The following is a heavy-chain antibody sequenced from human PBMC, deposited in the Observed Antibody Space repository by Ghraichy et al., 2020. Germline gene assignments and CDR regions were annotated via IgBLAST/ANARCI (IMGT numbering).Heavy chain of an antibody. CDR1: GFTFDDYA. Sequence: GGSLRLSCAVSGFTFDDYAMHWVRQAPGKGLEWVSGISWNSGRIGYADSVKGRFTISRDNAKNSLYLQMNSLRAEDTALYYCAKDRPSSTITISYGLDVWGQGTTVTVSS. CDR2: ISWNSGRI. CDR3: AKDRPSSTITISYGLDV. V-gene: IGHV3-9*01. J-gene: IGHJ6*02. D-gene: IGHD3-10*01.